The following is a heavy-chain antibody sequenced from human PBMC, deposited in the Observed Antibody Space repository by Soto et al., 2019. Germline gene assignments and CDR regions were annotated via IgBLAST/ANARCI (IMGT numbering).Heavy chain of an antibody. J-gene: IGHJ6*02. CDR2: INAGNGNT. D-gene: IGHD3-3*01. CDR1: GYTSTSYA. CDR3: ARDQPYYDFWRGYNSFYYGMDV. V-gene: IGHV1-3*01. Sequence: ASLKVSCHASGYTSTSYAMHWVRQAPGQRLEWMGWINAGNGNTKYSQKFQGRVTITRDTSASTAYMELSSLRSEDTAVYYCARDQPYYDFWRGYNSFYYGMDVWGQGTTVTVSS.